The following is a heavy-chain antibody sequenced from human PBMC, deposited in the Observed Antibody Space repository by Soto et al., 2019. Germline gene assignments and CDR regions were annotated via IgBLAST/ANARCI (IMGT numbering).Heavy chain of an antibody. CDR1: GYFLTALS. CDR2: FDREDGET. D-gene: IGHD1-26*01. CDR3: AHGEGIVKSIVYFDS. Sequence: ASVKVSCKVSGYFLTALSIHWVRQAPGKGLEWMGGFDREDGETIYAQKFQVRVTMTEDTSTDSAYMELSSLTSEDTAIYYCAHGEGIVKSIVYFDSWGQGTLVTVSS. J-gene: IGHJ4*02. V-gene: IGHV1-24*01.